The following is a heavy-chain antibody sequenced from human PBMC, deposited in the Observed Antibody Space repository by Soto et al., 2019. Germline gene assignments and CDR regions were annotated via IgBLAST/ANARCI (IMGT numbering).Heavy chain of an antibody. D-gene: IGHD4-4*01. CDR3: AKEESYRNYYYGLDV. V-gene: IGHV3-30*18. CDR2: ISHDESDK. J-gene: IGHJ6*02. CDR1: GFSVSSYG. Sequence: QVQLVESGGGVVQPGRSLRLSCAASGFSVSSYGMNWVRQAPGKGLEWVAVISHDESDKYYAESVKGRFTISRDNSKNTLYLQMNSLRHEDTAVYYCAKEESYRNYYYGLDVWGHGTTVTVSS.